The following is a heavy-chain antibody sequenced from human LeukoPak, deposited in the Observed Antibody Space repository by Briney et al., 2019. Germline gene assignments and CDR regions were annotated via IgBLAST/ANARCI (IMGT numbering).Heavy chain of an antibody. CDR2: IYYSGST. Sequence: SETLSLTCTVSGGSISSGGYYWSWIRQHRGKGLEWIGYIYYSGSTYYSPSLKSRVTISVDTSKNQFSLKLSSVTAADTAVYYCAGDEYSSSGHAFDSWGEGRMVTAS. V-gene: IGHV4-31*03. D-gene: IGHD6-6*01. J-gene: IGHJ3*02. CDR3: AGDEYSSSGHAFDS. CDR1: GGSISSGGYY.